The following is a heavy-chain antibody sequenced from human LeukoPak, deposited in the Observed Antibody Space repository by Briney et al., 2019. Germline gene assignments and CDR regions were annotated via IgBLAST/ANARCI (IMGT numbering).Heavy chain of an antibody. D-gene: IGHD6-25*01. Sequence: GGSLRLSCTPSGFTFSDYYMDWVRQAPGKGLEWVARTRNKANGYSREYSASVDGRFTISRDDANNSLNLQMNSLKIEDTAVYFCARGSSKSGWRVLDCWGQGTLVTVSS. CDR1: GFTFSDYY. V-gene: IGHV3-72*01. CDR2: TRNKANGYSR. J-gene: IGHJ4*02. CDR3: ARGSSKSGWRVLDC.